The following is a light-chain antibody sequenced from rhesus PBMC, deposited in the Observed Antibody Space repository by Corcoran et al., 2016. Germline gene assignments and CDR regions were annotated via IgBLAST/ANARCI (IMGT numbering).Light chain of an antibody. Sequence: QVILTQSPATLSLSPGERATLSCRASQSVGSSLAWYQQKPGQAPRLLIYGESSRATDIPDRFSGSGSGTEFTLTISSLEPEDFAVYYCQKYNTSPRTFGQGTKVEIK. CDR2: GES. CDR3: QKYNTSPRT. CDR1: QSVGSS. J-gene: IGKJ1*01. V-gene: IGKV3-53*01.